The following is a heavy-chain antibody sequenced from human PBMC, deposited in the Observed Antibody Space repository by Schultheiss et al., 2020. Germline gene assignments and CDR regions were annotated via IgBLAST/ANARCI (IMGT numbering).Heavy chain of an antibody. V-gene: IGHV1-18*01. CDR1: GYTFTSYG. J-gene: IGHJ6*02. Sequence: ASVKVSCKASGYTFTSYGISWVQQAPGQGLEWMGWISAYNGNTNYAQKLQGRVTMTTDTSTSTAYMELRSLRSDDTAVYYCARDWGIAAAGMFGYYYGMDVWGQGTTVTVSS. D-gene: IGHD6-13*01. CDR3: ARDWGIAAAGMFGYYYGMDV. CDR2: ISAYNGNT.